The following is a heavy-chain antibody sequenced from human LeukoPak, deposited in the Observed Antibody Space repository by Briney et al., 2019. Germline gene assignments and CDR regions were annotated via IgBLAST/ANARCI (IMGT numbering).Heavy chain of an antibody. D-gene: IGHD5-12*01. CDR2: MNPNSGNT. V-gene: IGHV1-8*01. J-gene: IGHJ6*02. CDR3: ARDQGGYDRDNYYYAMDV. Sequence: GASVKVSCKASGYTFTSYDINWVRQATGQGLEWMGWMNPNSGNTGYAQKFQGRATITRDTSASTVYMELSSLKSEDTALYYCARDQGGYDRDNYYYAMDVWGQGTTVTVSS. CDR1: GYTFTSYD.